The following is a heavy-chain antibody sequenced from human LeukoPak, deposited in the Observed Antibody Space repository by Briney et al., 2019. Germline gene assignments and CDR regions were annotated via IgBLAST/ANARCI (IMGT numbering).Heavy chain of an antibody. CDR3: AEGCGSTCYWEDY. J-gene: IGHJ4*02. CDR2: VTGSGDHT. Sequence: PGGSLRLSCAASGFTFSSYAMSWVRQAPGKGLEWVSAVTGSGDHTYYADSVKGRFTISRDNSKNTLYLQMNSLRDDDTAVYFCAEGCGSTCYWEDYWGQGTLVTVSS. V-gene: IGHV3-23*01. D-gene: IGHD2-15*01. CDR1: GFTFSSYA.